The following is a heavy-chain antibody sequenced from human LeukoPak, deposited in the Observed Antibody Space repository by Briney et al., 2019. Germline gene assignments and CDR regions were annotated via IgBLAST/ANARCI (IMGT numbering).Heavy chain of an antibody. D-gene: IGHD6-6*01. V-gene: IGHV3-53*01. J-gene: IGHJ4*02. CDR2: TYNDGRT. CDR3: ARGSYSSSDDY. Sequence: PGGSLRLSCAASGFTVSSNYMSWVRQAPGKGLEWVSITYNDGRTYYAGSVKGRFTISRDNSKNTLYLQMNTLRAEDTAVYYCARGSYSSSDDYWGQGTLVTVSS. CDR1: GFTVSSNY.